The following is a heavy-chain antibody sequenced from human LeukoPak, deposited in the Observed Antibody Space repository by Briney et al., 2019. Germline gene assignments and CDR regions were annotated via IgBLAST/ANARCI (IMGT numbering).Heavy chain of an antibody. CDR3: ARVAKERVGGVYYFDY. V-gene: IGHV3-13*01. D-gene: IGHD1-1*01. Sequence: QPGGSLRLSCAASGFTFSDYDMHWVRQATGKGLGWVSAIGTAGDTYYTGSVKGRFTISRENAKNSLYLQMNSLRAGDTAVYYCARVAKERVGGVYYFDYWGQGTLVTVSS. CDR2: IGTAGDT. J-gene: IGHJ4*02. CDR1: GFTFSDYD.